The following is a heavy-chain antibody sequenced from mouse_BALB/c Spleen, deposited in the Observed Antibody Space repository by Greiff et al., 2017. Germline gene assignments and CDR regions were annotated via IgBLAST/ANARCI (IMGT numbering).Heavy chain of an antibody. CDR1: GYTFTDYN. Sequence: VQLKQSGPELVKPGASVKISCKASGYTFTDYNMHWVKQSHGKSLEWIGYIYPYNGGTGYNQKFKSKATLTVDNSSSTAYMELRSLTSEDSAVYYCARSDSSGYLDYWGQGTTLTVSS. D-gene: IGHD3-2*01. CDR3: ARSDSSGYLDY. V-gene: IGHV1S29*02. J-gene: IGHJ2*01. CDR2: IYPYNGGT.